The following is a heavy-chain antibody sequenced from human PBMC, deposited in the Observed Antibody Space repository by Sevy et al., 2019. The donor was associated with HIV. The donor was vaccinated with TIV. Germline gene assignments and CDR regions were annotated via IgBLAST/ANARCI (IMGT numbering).Heavy chain of an antibody. CDR2: ISGSGGST. D-gene: IGHD2-21*01. CDR3: AKDPDLFGNH. J-gene: IGHJ5*02. V-gene: IGHV3-23*01. Sequence: GGSLRLSCAASGFTFSSYEMNWVRQAPGKGLEWVSAISGSGGSTYYADSVKGRFTISRDNSKNTLYLQMNSLRAEDTAVYYCAKDPDLFGNHWGQGTLVTVSS. CDR1: GFTFSSYE.